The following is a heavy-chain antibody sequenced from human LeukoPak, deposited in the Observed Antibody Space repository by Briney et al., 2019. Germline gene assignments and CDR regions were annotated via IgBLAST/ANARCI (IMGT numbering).Heavy chain of an antibody. D-gene: IGHD1-26*01. Sequence: GGSLRLSCTTSGFTFSNFGMHWVRQAPGQGLEWVTFIPYDGSSKYYADSVKGRFTISRDNSKNTLSLQMNSLRAEDTAVYYCARDPYSGRYGDYYYYYMDVWGKGTTVTISS. CDR3: ARDPYSGRYGDYYYYYMDV. V-gene: IGHV3-30*02. CDR1: GFTFSNFG. J-gene: IGHJ6*03. CDR2: IPYDGSSK.